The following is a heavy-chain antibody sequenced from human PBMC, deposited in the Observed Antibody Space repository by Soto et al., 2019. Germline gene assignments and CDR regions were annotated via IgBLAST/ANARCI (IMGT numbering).Heavy chain of an antibody. CDR3: AMLGGWSGGSNDMDV. CDR1: GLIFSDYH. CDR2: IRRKANSYTT. V-gene: IGHV3-72*01. Sequence: EVQLVESGGGLVQPGGSLRLSCAASGLIFSDYHMDWVRQAPGKGLEWVGRIRRKANSYTTEYAASVKGRFTISRADSKKSLYLQMNSLKTEDTAVYYCAMLGGWSGGSNDMDVWGQGTMVTVSS. D-gene: IGHD6-19*01. J-gene: IGHJ6*02.